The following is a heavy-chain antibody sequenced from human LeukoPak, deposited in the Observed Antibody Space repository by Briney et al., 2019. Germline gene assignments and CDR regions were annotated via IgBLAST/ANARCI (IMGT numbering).Heavy chain of an antibody. CDR3: AKGSMGRGPDY. Sequence: GGSLRLSCAASGFTFDDYAMHWVRQAPGKGLQWVSALSGSGGSTYYADSVKGRFTIFRDNSKNTMYLQMNSLRAEDTAVYYCAKGSMGRGPDYWGQGTLVTVSS. J-gene: IGHJ4*02. CDR1: GFTFDDYA. D-gene: IGHD3-10*01. CDR2: LSGSGGST. V-gene: IGHV3-23*01.